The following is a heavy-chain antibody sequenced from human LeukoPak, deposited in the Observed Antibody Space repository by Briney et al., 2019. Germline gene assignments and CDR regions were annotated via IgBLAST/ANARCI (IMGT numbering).Heavy chain of an antibody. CDR1: GGSISSGGYY. CDR2: MYYSGST. V-gene: IGHV4-31*03. J-gene: IGHJ4*02. D-gene: IGHD5-18*01. CDR3: ARGPGSPCSYDYSDF. Sequence: SETLSLTCTVSGGSISSGGYYWSWFRQHPGKGLEWIGYMYYSGSTYYNPSLKSRVSISIDTSKNHFSLKLSSVTAADTAVYYCARGPGSPCSYDYSDFWGRGTLVTVSS.